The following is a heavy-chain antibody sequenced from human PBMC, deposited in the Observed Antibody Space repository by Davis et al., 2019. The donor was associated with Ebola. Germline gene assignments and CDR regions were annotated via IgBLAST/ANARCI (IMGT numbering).Heavy chain of an antibody. CDR3: ARDFIDCSSTSCPSGVYYFDY. V-gene: IGHV4-59*12. CDR1: GGSISSYY. D-gene: IGHD2-2*01. CDR2: IYYSGST. Sequence: PGGSLRLSCTVSGGSISSYYWSWIRQPPGKGLEWIGYIYYSGSTNYNPSLKSRVTISVDTSKNQFSLKLSSVTAADTAVYYCARDFIDCSSTSCPSGVYYFDYWGQGTLVTVSS. J-gene: IGHJ4*02.